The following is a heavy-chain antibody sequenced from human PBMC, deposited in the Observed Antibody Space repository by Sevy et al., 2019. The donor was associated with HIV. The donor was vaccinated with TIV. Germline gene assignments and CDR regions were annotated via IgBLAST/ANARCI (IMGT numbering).Heavy chain of an antibody. D-gene: IGHD3-22*01. CDR2: MNPNRGNT. CDR3: ARGGDWYDSRGPFDY. Sequence: ASVKVSCKASGYTFTSYDINWVRQATGQGLEWIGWMNPNRGNTGYAQKFQGRVTMTKNTSISTAYMELSSLRSEDTAVYYCARGGDWYDSRGPFDYWGQGTLVTVSS. V-gene: IGHV1-8*01. J-gene: IGHJ4*02. CDR1: GYTFTSYD.